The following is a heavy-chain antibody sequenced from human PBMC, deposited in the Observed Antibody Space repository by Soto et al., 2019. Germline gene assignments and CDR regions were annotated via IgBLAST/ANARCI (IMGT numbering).Heavy chain of an antibody. V-gene: IGHV4-4*07. CDR2: IYTSGST. J-gene: IGHJ4*02. CDR3: ARDGSGRGGASPLDY. CDR1: GGSISSYY. Sequence: SETLSVTCTVSGGSISSYYWSWIRQPAGKGLEWIGRIYTSGSTNYNPSLKSRVTMSVDTSKNQFSLKLSSVTAADTAVYYCARDGSGRGGASPLDYWGQGTLVTVSS. D-gene: IGHD1-26*01.